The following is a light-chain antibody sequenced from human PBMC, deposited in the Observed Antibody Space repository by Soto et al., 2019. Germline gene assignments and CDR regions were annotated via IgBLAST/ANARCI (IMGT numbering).Light chain of an antibody. Sequence: EIGLTQSRGTLSLSPGERATLSCRAIQSVSSSYLAWYQQKPGQAPRLLIYGASSRATGIPDRFSGSGSGTDFTLTISRLEPEDFAVYYCQQYGSSLALTFGGGTKVAIK. CDR3: QQYGSSLALT. V-gene: IGKV3-20*01. J-gene: IGKJ4*01. CDR1: QSVSSSY. CDR2: GAS.